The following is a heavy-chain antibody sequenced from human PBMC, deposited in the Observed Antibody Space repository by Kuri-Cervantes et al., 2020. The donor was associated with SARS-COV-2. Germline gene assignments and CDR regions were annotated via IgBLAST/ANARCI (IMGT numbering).Heavy chain of an antibody. CDR1: GYTFTSYY. J-gene: IGHJ4*02. D-gene: IGHD4-17*01. V-gene: IGHV1-8*03. CDR2: MNPNSGNT. Sequence: ASVKVSCKASGYTFTSYYMHWVRQAPGQGLEWMGWMNPNSGNTGYAQKFQGRVTITRNTSISTAYMELSSLRSEDTAVYYCARDTVTTAGFDYWGQGTLVTVSS. CDR3: ARDTVTTAGFDY.